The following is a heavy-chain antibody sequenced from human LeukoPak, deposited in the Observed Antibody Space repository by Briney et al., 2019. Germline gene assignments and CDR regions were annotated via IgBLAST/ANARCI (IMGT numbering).Heavy chain of an antibody. Sequence: SETLSLTCAVSGGSISSNNWWIWVRQSPEKGLEWIGEIYHDGSTNYNPSLKSRATISMDKSKNQLSLKLNFVTAADTAVYYCARDRGGYTYSHDYWGQGTLVTVSS. CDR1: GGSISSNNW. J-gene: IGHJ4*02. CDR3: ARDRGGYTYSHDY. V-gene: IGHV4-4*02. D-gene: IGHD5-18*01. CDR2: IYHDGST.